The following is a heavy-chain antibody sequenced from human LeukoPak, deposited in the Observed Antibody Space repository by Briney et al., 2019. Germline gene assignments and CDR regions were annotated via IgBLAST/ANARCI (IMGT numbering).Heavy chain of an antibody. V-gene: IGHV3-23*01. J-gene: IGHJ4*02. Sequence: GGSLRLSCAASGFTFSSYAMSWVRQTPEKGLEWVSGISGSGGRISYVDSVKGRFTISRDNPKNTLYLQMNSLRAEDSAVYYCAKADRNRDMAAPVDYWGQGTLVTVSS. CDR1: GFTFSSYA. CDR2: ISGSGGRI. CDR3: AKADRNRDMAAPVDY. D-gene: IGHD6-13*01.